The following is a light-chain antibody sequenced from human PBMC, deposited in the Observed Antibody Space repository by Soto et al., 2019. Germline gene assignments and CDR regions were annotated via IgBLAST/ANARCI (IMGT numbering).Light chain of an antibody. CDR2: EVT. J-gene: IGLJ2*01. V-gene: IGLV2-8*01. CDR1: SSDVGGYKY. Sequence: QSALTQPPSASGSPGQSVTISCTGTSSDVGGYKYVSWYQQYPGKAPKLMIYEVTKRPSGVPDRFSGSKSGNTASLTVSGLQAEDEAEYYCSSYAGSNKGVFGGGTKLTVL. CDR3: SSYAGSNKGV.